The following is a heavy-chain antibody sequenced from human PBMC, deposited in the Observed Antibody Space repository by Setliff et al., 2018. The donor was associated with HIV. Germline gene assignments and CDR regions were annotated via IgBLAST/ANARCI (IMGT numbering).Heavy chain of an antibody. V-gene: IGHV2-5*01. Sequence: SGPTLVNPTQTLTLTCTFSGLSLSTSGVGVGWIRQSPGKALEWLAFIYWNNNKHYSTSLKSRLTVTKDTSKDRVVFTMTNMDPVDTATYYCAYSGRQLRGPYFDFWGQGTPVTVS. J-gene: IGHJ4*02. CDR1: GLSLSTSGVG. CDR3: AYSGRQLRGPYFDF. CDR2: IYWNNNK. D-gene: IGHD1-1*01.